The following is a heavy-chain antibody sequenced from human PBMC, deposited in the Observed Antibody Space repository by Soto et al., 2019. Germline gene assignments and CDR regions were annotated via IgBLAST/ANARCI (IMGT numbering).Heavy chain of an antibody. D-gene: IGHD3-16*01. CDR2: ISSGGDP. CDR1: GFSISDKF. J-gene: IGHJ4*02. Sequence: PGGSLRLSCATSGFSISDKFMSWVRQDPGKGLEWISVISSGGDPSYADSVKGRFTISRDITKNTLFLQMTSLRADDTAVYFCARDSGYSSAYWEHYFDYWGQGTLVTVSS. V-gene: IGHV3-66*01. CDR3: ARDSGYSSAYWEHYFDY.